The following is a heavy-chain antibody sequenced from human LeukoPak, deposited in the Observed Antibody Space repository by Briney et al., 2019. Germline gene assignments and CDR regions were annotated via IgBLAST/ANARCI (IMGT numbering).Heavy chain of an antibody. J-gene: IGHJ4*02. V-gene: IGHV3-30-3*01. Sequence: PGGSLRLSCAASGFTFSNYARHWVRQAPGKGLEWVAVISYDGSNKYYADSVKGRFTISRDNSKNTLYLQMNSLRAEDTAVYYCARDFQSVDSSSWYFGGYFDYWGQGTLVTVSS. CDR3: ARDFQSVDSSSWYFGGYFDY. CDR2: ISYDGSNK. CDR1: GFTFSNYA. D-gene: IGHD6-13*01.